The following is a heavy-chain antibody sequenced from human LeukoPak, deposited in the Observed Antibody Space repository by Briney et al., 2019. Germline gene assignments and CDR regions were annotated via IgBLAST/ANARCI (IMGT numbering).Heavy chain of an antibody. V-gene: IGHV3-7*04. CDR3: ARGFVHCTSSSCFFYFDY. J-gene: IGHJ4*02. Sequence: GGSLRLSCAASGFIFTNYWMSWVRQAPGKGLEWVANIKYDESEEYYVDSVKGRFTVSRDNAKNSLYLQMHSLRAEDSAVYYCARGFVHCTSSSCFFYFDYWGQGALVTVPS. CDR2: IKYDESEE. CDR1: GFIFTNYW. D-gene: IGHD2-2*01.